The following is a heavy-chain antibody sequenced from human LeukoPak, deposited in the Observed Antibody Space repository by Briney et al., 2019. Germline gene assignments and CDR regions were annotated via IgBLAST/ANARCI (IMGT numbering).Heavy chain of an antibody. J-gene: IGHJ4*02. D-gene: IGHD4-17*01. CDR1: GIIISSNY. V-gene: IGHV3-74*01. CDR3: ATVTSGH. Sequence: GGSLRLSSAASGIIISSNYMQWVRQAPGKGLVWVSRINPEGTSTTYADSVKGRFTISRDNAKNTVYLQMNSLRAEDTAVYYCATVTSGHWGQGILVTVSS. CDR2: INPEGTST.